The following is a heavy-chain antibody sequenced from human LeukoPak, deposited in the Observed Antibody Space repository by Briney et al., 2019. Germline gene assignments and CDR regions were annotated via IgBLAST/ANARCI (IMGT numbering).Heavy chain of an antibody. Sequence: ASVKVSCKASGYTFTSYAMRWVRQAPGQRLEWMGWINAGNGNTKYSQKFQGRVTITRDTSASTAYMELSSLRSEDTAVYYCARDRDDYYFDNWGQGTLVTVSS. D-gene: IGHD1-1*01. J-gene: IGHJ4*02. V-gene: IGHV1-3*01. CDR2: INAGNGNT. CDR3: ARDRDDYYFDN. CDR1: GYTFTSYA.